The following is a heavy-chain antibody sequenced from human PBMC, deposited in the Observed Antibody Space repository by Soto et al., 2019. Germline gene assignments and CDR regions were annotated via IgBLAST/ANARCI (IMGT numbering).Heavy chain of an antibody. CDR1: GFTFSSYW. V-gene: IGHV3-7*03. D-gene: IGHD2-21*01. Sequence: PGGSLRLSCAASGFTFSSYWMSWVRQAPGKGLEWVANIKQDGSEKYYVDSVKGRFTISRDNAKNSLYLQMNSLRAEDTAVYYCASILTQGYYYGMDVWGQGTTVTVYS. J-gene: IGHJ6*02. CDR3: ASILTQGYYYGMDV. CDR2: IKQDGSEK.